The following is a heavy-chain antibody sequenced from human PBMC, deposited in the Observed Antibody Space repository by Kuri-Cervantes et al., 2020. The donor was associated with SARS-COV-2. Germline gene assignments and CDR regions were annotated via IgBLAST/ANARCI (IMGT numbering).Heavy chain of an antibody. CDR3: ARSQDIVVVPAAPFDY. CDR2: ISSSSSYI. Sequence: GGSLRLSCAASGFTFSSYSMNWVRQAPGKGLEWVSSISSSSSYIYYADSVKGRFTISRDNAKNSLYLQMNSLRAEDTAVYYCARSQDIVVVPAAPFDYWGQGTLVTVSS. CDR1: GFTFSSYS. V-gene: IGHV3-21*01. D-gene: IGHD2-2*01. J-gene: IGHJ4*02.